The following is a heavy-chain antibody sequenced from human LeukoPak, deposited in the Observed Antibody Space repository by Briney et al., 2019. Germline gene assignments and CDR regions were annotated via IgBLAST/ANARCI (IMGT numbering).Heavy chain of an antibody. Sequence: GASVKVSCKASENTFTNYYMHWVRQAPGQGLEWLGIVNPNGGRTAYAQNFQGRVSMTRDTSTTTVYMELSSLRSDDTAVYYCARDECSSTSCFAEDFDYWGQGTLVTVSS. CDR1: ENTFTNYY. CDR2: VNPNGGRT. CDR3: ARDECSSTSCFAEDFDY. D-gene: IGHD2-2*01. V-gene: IGHV1-46*01. J-gene: IGHJ4*02.